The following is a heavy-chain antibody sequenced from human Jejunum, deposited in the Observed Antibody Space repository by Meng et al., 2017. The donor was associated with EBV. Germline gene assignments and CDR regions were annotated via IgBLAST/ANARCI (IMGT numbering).Heavy chain of an antibody. CDR2: IYYSGST. CDR1: GGSIGSSSYH. D-gene: IGHD3-10*01. J-gene: IGHJ5*02. CDR3: ARRGGEGWFDP. V-gene: IGHV4-39*01. Sequence: HLQRQESGPGLVKPSETLSLLCTVSGGSIGSSSYHWGWIRPPPGKGLEWIGSIYYSGSTYYNPSLKSRVTISVDTSKNQFSLKLSSVTAADTAVYYCARRGGEGWFDPWGQGTLVTVSS.